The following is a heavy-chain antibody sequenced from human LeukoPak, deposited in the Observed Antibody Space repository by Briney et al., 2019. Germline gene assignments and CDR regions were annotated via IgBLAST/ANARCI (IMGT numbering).Heavy chain of an antibody. CDR2: TSGSGGST. J-gene: IGHJ4*02. CDR3: AKDPRGVGAARQFDY. Sequence: GGSLRLSCAASGFTFSSYAMSWVRQAPGKGLEWVSATSGSGGSTYYADSVKGRFTISRDNSKNTLYLQMNSLRAEDTAVYYCAKDPRGVGAARQFDYWGQGTLVTVSS. CDR1: GFTFSSYA. D-gene: IGHD1-26*01. V-gene: IGHV3-23*01.